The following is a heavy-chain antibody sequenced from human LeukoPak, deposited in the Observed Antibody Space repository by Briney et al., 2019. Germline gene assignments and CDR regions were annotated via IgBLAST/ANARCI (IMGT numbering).Heavy chain of an antibody. CDR3: ARYTARRTNHWFDP. CDR2: ISGSGGST. CDR1: GFTFSSYA. J-gene: IGHJ5*02. V-gene: IGHV3-23*01. D-gene: IGHD5-12*01. Sequence: GGSLRLSCAASGFTFSSYAMSWVRQAPGKGLEWVSAISGSGGSTYYADSVKGRFTNSRDNSKNTLYLQMNSLRAEDTAVYYCARYTARRTNHWFDPWGQGTLVTVSS.